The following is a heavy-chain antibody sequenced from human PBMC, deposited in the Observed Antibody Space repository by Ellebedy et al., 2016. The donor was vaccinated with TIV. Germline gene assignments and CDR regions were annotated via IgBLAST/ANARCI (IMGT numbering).Heavy chain of an antibody. V-gene: IGHV3-21*01. J-gene: IGHJ4*02. D-gene: IGHD2-2*01. CDR3: ARADTGYCSGTSCFLDLDD. CDR1: EFTFSTYS. CDR2: ISDSSSYI. Sequence: GESLKISXAASEFTFSTYSMNWVRQAPGKGLEWVASISDSSSYIYYADSVKGRFTISRDNAKYSLYLQMNSLRAKDTAVYYCARADTGYCSGTSCFLDLDDWGQGTLVTVSS.